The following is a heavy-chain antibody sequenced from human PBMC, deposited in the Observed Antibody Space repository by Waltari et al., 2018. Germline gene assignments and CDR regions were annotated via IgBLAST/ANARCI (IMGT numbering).Heavy chain of an antibody. CDR3: ARDEARYYDIMTGGGYYGLDV. CDR1: GGSISSGSVY. D-gene: IGHD3-9*01. V-gene: IGHV4-61*02. Sequence: QVQLQELGPGLVRPSQTLSLTCTVSGGSISSGSVYWTWIRQPAGKGLEWVGHIFTSGRTKSNPALKSRVSVSLDTSENQFSLRLSSVTAADTAVYYCARDEARYYDIMTGGGYYGLDVWGQGTTVTVSS. J-gene: IGHJ6*02. CDR2: IFTSGRT.